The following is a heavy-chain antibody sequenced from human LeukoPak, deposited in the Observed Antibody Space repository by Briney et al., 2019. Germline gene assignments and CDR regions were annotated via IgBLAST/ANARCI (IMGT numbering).Heavy chain of an antibody. D-gene: IGHD3-16*02. CDR1: GGSIGTYY. CDR3: ARHIGGGIEDMDV. J-gene: IGHJ6*03. CDR2: IYVTGN. Sequence: SETLSLTCSLSGGSIGTYYWSWVRQSPGKGLEWIGYIYVTGNRYNPYLQSRVTISVDTSRNQFFLKMSSVTAADTAVYYCARHIGGGIEDMDVWGKGTKVTVSS. V-gene: IGHV4-59*08.